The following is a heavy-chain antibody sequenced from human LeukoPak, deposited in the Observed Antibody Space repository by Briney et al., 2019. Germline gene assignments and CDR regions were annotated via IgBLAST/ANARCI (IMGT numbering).Heavy chain of an antibody. CDR3: AKESGKFDY. V-gene: IGHV3-43*02. J-gene: IGHJ4*02. Sequence: AGTLRLSCVNYGLPMADFAMQKLREKPAQCLEWVSLISGDGVSTFYADSVKGRFSISRDNSKNSLYLEMNSLRTEDAAMYYCAKESGKFDYWGQGTLVAVSS. CDR2: ISGDGVST. CDR1: GLPMADFA.